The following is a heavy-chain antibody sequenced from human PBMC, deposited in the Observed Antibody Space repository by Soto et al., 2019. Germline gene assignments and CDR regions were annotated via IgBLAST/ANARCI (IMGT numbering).Heavy chain of an antibody. CDR3: AKDRSSSWYGENWFDP. Sequence: EVQLLESGGCLVQPGGSLRLSCAASGFTFSSYAMSWVRQAPGKGLEWVSAISGSGGSTYYVDSVKGRFTISRDNSKNTLYLQMNSLRAEDTAVYYCAKDRSSSWYGENWFDPWGQGTLVTVSS. D-gene: IGHD6-13*01. J-gene: IGHJ5*02. V-gene: IGHV3-23*01. CDR1: GFTFSSYA. CDR2: ISGSGGST.